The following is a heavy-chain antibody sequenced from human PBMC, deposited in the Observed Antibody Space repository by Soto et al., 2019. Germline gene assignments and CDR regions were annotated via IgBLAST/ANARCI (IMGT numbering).Heavy chain of an antibody. Sequence: QVQLVQSGAEEKEPGASVKLSCKASGYTFSSFAIHWVRQAPGQRLECMGWINAGNGNTKYSQKFQGRVTITRDTSASSVYMELSSLRSEDTAVYCCARVGSYFYGMDVWGQGTTVTVSS. V-gene: IGHV1-3*05. J-gene: IGHJ6*02. CDR1: GYTFSSFA. CDR3: ARVGSYFYGMDV. CDR2: INAGNGNT.